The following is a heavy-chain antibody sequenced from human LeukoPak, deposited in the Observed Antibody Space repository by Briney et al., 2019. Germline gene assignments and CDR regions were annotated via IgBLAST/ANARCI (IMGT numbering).Heavy chain of an antibody. J-gene: IGHJ4*02. D-gene: IGHD3-3*01. CDR2: IRYDGSNK. CDR1: GFTFSSYG. CDR3: AKPTNYDFWSGYYDNYFDY. V-gene: IGHV3-30*02. Sequence: GGSLRLSCAASGFTFSSYGMHWVRQAPGKGLEWVAFIRYDGSNKYYADSVKGRFTISRDNSKNTLYLQMNSLRAEDTAVYYCAKPTNYDFWSGYYDNYFDYWGQGTLVTVSS.